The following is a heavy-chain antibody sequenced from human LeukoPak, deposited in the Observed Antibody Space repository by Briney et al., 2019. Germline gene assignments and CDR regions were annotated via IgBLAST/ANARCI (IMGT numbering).Heavy chain of an antibody. CDR1: GGSISSSSYY. D-gene: IGHD6-13*01. Sequence: KTSETLSLTCTVSGGSISSSSYYWGWIRQPPGKGLEWIGSIYYSGSTYYNPSLKSRVTISVDTSKNQFSLRLSSVTAADTAVYYCARGGSSQSVDYWGQGTLVTVSS. CDR2: IYYSGST. V-gene: IGHV4-39*07. J-gene: IGHJ4*02. CDR3: ARGGSSQSVDY.